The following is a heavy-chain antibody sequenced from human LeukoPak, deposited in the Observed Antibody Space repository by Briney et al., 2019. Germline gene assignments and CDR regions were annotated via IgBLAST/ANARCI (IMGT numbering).Heavy chain of an antibody. Sequence: SETLSLTCTVSGGSISGYYWSWIRQPPGKGLEWIGYIYSSGSTNDNPSLKSRITISLDTSKNQFSLNLNSVTAADTAVYYCARHYVFVSGGSSFDYWGQGTLVTVSS. CDR1: GGSISGYY. CDR3: ARHYVFVSGGSSFDY. CDR2: IYSSGST. J-gene: IGHJ4*02. V-gene: IGHV4-59*08. D-gene: IGHD3-16*01.